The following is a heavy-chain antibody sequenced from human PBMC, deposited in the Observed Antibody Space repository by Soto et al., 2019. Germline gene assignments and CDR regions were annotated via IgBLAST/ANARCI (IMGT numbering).Heavy chain of an antibody. Sequence: QVQLVESGGGVVQPGRSLRLSCAASGFTFSSYAMHWVRQAPGKGLEWVAVISYDGSNKYYADSVKGRFTISRDNSKNTLYLQMNRLIAEHTAVYYLAIASNGWYYDYWGQGTLVTVSS. CDR1: GFTFSSYA. CDR2: ISYDGSNK. CDR3: AIASNGWYYDY. V-gene: IGHV3-30-3*01. J-gene: IGHJ4*02. D-gene: IGHD6-19*01.